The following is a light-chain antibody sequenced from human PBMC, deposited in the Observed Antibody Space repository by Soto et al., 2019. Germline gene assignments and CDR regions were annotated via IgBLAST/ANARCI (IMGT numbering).Light chain of an antibody. V-gene: IGKV3D-15*01. CDR3: QQYKSWPPIT. CDR2: GAS. J-gene: IGKJ5*01. CDR1: QSVSSRY. Sequence: EIVLTQSPATLSLSPGDTATLSCRASQSVSSRYLGWYQQRPGQAPRLLIYGASSRATGIPDRFSGSGSGTEFTLTISSLQSEDFAVYYCQQYKSWPPITFGQGTRL.